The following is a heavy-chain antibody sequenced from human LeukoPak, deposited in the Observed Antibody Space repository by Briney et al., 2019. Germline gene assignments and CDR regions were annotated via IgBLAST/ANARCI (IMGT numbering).Heavy chain of an antibody. CDR2: ISGSSSTI. J-gene: IGHJ4*02. Sequence: PGGSLRLSCAASGFTFSSCTMNWVRQAPGKGLEWLSYISGSSSTIYYADSVKGRFTISRDNAKNSLYLQMNSLRAEDTAVYYCARGRTFYDSSGYYHFYFDFWGQGTLVTVSS. CDR3: ARGRTFYDSSGYYHFYFDF. CDR1: GFTFSSCT. D-gene: IGHD3-22*01. V-gene: IGHV3-48*04.